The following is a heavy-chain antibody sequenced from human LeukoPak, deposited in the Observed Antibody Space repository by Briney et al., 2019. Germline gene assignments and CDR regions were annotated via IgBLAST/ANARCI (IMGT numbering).Heavy chain of an antibody. CDR2: INPNSGGT. CDR3: ARERPTFGVAARTYYYMDV. V-gene: IGHV1-2*02. Sequence: ASVKVSCKASGYTFTGYYMHWMRQAPGQGLEWMGWINPNSGGTNYAQKFQGRVTMTRDTSISTAYMELSRLRSDDTAVYYCARERPTFGVAARTYYYMDVWGKGTTVTVSS. CDR1: GYTFTGYY. D-gene: IGHD3-3*01. J-gene: IGHJ6*03.